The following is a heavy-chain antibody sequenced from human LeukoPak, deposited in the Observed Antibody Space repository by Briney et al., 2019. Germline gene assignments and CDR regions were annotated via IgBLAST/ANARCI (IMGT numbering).Heavy chain of an antibody. J-gene: IGHJ6*02. CDR3: AGELLARYGMDV. CDR1: GFTFSSYW. CDR2: INGDGRNI. V-gene: IGHV3-74*01. Sequence: GGSLRLSCVASGFTFSSYWMHWVRQDPRKGLVWVSRINGDGRNINYADSVRGRFTISRDNAKNTLFLQMNTLRVEDTAVYYCAGELLARYGMDVWGQGTTVTVSS. D-gene: IGHD3-10*01.